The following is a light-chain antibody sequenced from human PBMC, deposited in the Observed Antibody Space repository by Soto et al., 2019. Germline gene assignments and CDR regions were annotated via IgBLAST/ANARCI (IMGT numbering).Light chain of an antibody. V-gene: IGKV3-20*01. CDR3: KQYGSSRMYT. CDR2: GAS. Sequence: EIVLTQSPGTLSLSPGERATLSCRASQSVSSSYLAWYQQKPGPAPRLLIYGASSRATGIPDRFSGSGSGTDFTLTISILEPEDFAVYYCKQYGSSRMYTFGQGTKLEIK. J-gene: IGKJ2*01. CDR1: QSVSSSY.